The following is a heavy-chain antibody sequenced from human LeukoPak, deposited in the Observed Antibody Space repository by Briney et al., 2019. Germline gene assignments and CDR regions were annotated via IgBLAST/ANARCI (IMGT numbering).Heavy chain of an antibody. CDR3: SKVGRASGYAPTDY. Sequence: GGSLRLSCAASGFTFRSYGMSWVRQAPGKGLEWVSVISADGDATYYADSVKGRFTISRDNSNNTLYLHMSSLTAEDTAVYYCSKVGRASGYAPTDYWGQGILVTVSS. CDR1: GFTFRSYG. J-gene: IGHJ4*02. D-gene: IGHD2-2*01. CDR2: ISADGDAT. V-gene: IGHV3-23*01.